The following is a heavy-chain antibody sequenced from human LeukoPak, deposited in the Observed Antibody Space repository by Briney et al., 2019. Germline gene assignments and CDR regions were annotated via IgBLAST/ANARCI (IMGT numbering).Heavy chain of an antibody. CDR3: VVLFRRGSGSYYIDY. J-gene: IGHJ4*02. Sequence: SETLFLTCAVYGGSFSGYYWSWIRQPPGKGLEWIGEINRSGSTNYNPSLKSRVTISVDTSKNQFSLKLRSVTAADTAAYYCVVLFRRGSGSYYIDYWGQGTLVTVSS. CDR1: GGSFSGYY. V-gene: IGHV4-34*01. D-gene: IGHD3-10*01. CDR2: INRSGST.